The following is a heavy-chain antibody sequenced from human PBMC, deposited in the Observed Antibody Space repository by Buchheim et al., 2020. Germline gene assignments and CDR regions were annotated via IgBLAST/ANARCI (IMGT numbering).Heavy chain of an antibody. CDR3: ARGRGYCSGGSCYELGY. CDR1: GGPISSSNW. D-gene: IGHD2-15*01. V-gene: IGHV4-4*02. CDR2: IFHSGSP. Sequence: QVQLQESGPGLVKPSGTLSLTCAASGGPISSSNWWSWVRQPPGKGLECIGEIFHSGSPNYNPSLKGRVPISVDKSKNQFSLKLSSVTAADTAVYYCARGRGYCSGGSCYELGYWGQGTL. J-gene: IGHJ4*02.